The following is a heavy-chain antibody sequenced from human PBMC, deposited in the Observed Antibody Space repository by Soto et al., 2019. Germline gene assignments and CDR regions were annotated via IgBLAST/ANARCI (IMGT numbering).Heavy chain of an antibody. V-gene: IGHV3-15*01. Sequence: GGSLRLSCAASGFTFSNAWMSWVRQAPGKGLEWVGRIKSKTDGGTTDYAAPVKGRFTISRDDSKNTLYLQMNSLKTEDTAVYYCTTADIVVVVAGRDYWGQGTLVTVSS. CDR3: TTADIVVVVAGRDY. CDR1: GFTFSNAW. J-gene: IGHJ4*02. D-gene: IGHD2-15*01. CDR2: IKSKTDGGTT.